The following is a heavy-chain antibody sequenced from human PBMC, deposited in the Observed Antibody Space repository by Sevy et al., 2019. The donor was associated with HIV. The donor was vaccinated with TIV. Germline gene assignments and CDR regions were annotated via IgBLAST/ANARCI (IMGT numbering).Heavy chain of an antibody. V-gene: IGHV3-30*18. CDR1: GLTLSSCG. CDR3: AKDFTGFYGMDV. Sequence: GGSLRLSCAVSGLTLSSCGMHWVRQAPGKGLEWVAVISYDGSNKYYAESVKGRLTISRDKSKNTLYLQMNSLRAEDTAVYYCAKDFTGFYGMDVWGQGTTVTVSS. J-gene: IGHJ6*02. D-gene: IGHD3-9*01. CDR2: ISYDGSNK.